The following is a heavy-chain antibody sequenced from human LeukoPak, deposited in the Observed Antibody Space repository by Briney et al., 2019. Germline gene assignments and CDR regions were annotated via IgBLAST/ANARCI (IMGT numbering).Heavy chain of an antibody. J-gene: IGHJ4*02. CDR1: GFTFSSYG. D-gene: IGHD5-24*01. Sequence: GGSLRLSCAASGFTFSSYGMHWVRQAPGKGLEWVAFIRYDGSNKYYADSVKGRFTISRDNSKNTLYLQMNSLRAEDTAVYYCAKDDEDGYNHFDYWGQGTLVTVSS. CDR3: AKDDEDGYNHFDY. CDR2: IRYDGSNK. V-gene: IGHV3-30*02.